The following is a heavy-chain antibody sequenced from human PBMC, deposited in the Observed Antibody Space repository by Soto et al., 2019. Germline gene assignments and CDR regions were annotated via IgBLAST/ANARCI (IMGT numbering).Heavy chain of an antibody. V-gene: IGHV1-8*01. CDR2: MNPNSGNT. CDR3: ARGGLRFLGWRPVESNWFDP. D-gene: IGHD3-3*01. CDR1: GYTFTSYD. Sequence: QVQLVQSGAEVKKPGASVKVSCKASGYTFTSYDINWVRQATGQGLEWMGWMNPNSGNTGYAQKFQGRVTMTRNTSISTAYMELSSLRSEDTAVYYCARGGLRFLGWRPVESNWFDPWGQGTLVTVSS. J-gene: IGHJ5*02.